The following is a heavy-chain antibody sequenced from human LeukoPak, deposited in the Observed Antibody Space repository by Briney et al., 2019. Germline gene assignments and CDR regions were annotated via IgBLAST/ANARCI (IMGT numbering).Heavy chain of an antibody. Sequence: GGSLRLSCAASGFTFSNFGMTWFRQAPGKGLEWVSYISSSGSTIYYADSVKGRFTISRDNAKNSLYLQMNSLRAEDTAVYYCASGHYYDSSGYYANSKYFQHWGQGTLVTVSS. CDR1: GFTFSNFG. D-gene: IGHD3-22*01. CDR3: ASGHYYDSSGYYANSKYFQH. CDR2: ISSSGSTI. J-gene: IGHJ1*01. V-gene: IGHV3-48*04.